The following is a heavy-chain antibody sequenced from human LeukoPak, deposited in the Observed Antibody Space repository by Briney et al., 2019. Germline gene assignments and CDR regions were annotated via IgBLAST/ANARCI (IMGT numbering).Heavy chain of an antibody. V-gene: IGHV1-2*02. CDR3: ARGSITMVRGVMAY. CDR1: GYTFTGYY. D-gene: IGHD3-10*01. J-gene: IGHJ4*02. Sequence: PRASVKVSCKASGYTFTGYYMHWVRQAPGQGLEWMGWINPNSGGTNYAQKFQGRVTMTRDTSISTAYMELSRLRSDDTAVYYCARGSITMVRGVMAYWGQGTLVTVSS. CDR2: INPNSGGT.